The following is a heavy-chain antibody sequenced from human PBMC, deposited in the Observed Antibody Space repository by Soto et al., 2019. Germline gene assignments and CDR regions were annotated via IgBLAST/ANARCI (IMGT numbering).Heavy chain of an antibody. CDR3: ARAHGYYYYYGMDV. J-gene: IGHJ6*02. CDR2: IYHSGST. V-gene: IGHV4-30-2*01. CDR1: GGSISSGGYS. Sequence: SETLSLTCAVSGGSISSGGYSWSCIRQPPGKGLEWIGYIYHSGSTYYNPSLKSRVTISVDRSKNQFSLKLSSVTAADTAVYYCARAHGYYYYYGMDVWGQGTTVTVSS.